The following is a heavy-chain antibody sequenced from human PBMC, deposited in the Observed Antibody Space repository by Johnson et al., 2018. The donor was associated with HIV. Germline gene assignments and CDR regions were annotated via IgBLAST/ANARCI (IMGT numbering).Heavy chain of an antibody. CDR1: GFTFSSYW. CDR2: INSDGSST. CDR3: AKDRYGGSYPDAFDI. V-gene: IGHV3-74*01. J-gene: IGHJ3*02. D-gene: IGHD1-26*01. Sequence: VQLVESGGGVVRPGESLRLSCAASGFTFSSYWMHWVRQAPGKGLVWVSRINSDGSSTRYADSVKGRFPISRDNAKNTLYLQMNSLRPEDTSVYYCAKDRYGGSYPDAFDIWGQGTMVTVSS.